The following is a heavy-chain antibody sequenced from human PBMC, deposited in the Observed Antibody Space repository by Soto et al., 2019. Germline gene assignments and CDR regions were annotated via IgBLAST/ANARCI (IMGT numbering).Heavy chain of an antibody. CDR1: GFTVSRYD. V-gene: IGHV3-13*01. J-gene: IGHJ4*02. D-gene: IGHD4-17*01. CDR2: IGSAGDT. CDR3: AKADDGGTHFEN. Sequence: EVQLVESGGGLVQPGGSLRLSCAASGFTVSRYDMHWVRQATGKGLEWVSVIGSAGDTYYPGSVKGRFTISRENAQNSLYLQMTSLRAEDTAVYYCAKADDGGTHFENWGQGPLVTVSS.